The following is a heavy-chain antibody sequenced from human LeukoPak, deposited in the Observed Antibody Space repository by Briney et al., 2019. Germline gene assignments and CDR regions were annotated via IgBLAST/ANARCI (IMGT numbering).Heavy chain of an antibody. Sequence: GGSLRLSCAASGFTFSSYSMNWVRQAPGKGLEWVSSISSSSSYIYYADSVKGRFTISRDNAKNSLYLQMNSLRAEDTAVYYCARDKGDSSSSFDHWGQGTLVTVSS. V-gene: IGHV3-21*01. CDR2: ISSSSSYI. J-gene: IGHJ4*02. D-gene: IGHD6-6*01. CDR3: ARDKGDSSSSFDH. CDR1: GFTFSSYS.